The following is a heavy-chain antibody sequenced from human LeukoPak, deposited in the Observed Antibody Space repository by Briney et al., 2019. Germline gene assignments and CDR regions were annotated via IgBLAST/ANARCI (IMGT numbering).Heavy chain of an antibody. CDR3: ARLVTMVRGVISAYYYYYGMDV. CDR1: GFIFSSYW. V-gene: IGHV3-7*03. D-gene: IGHD3-10*01. CDR2: INQDGGEK. Sequence: GGSLRLSCAASGFIFSSYWMSWVRQAPGKGLEGVANINQDGGEKYYVDSVKGGFTSSRDNAKNSLYLQMNSLRAEDTAVYYCARLVTMVRGVISAYYYYYGMDVWGKGTTVSVSS. J-gene: IGHJ6*04.